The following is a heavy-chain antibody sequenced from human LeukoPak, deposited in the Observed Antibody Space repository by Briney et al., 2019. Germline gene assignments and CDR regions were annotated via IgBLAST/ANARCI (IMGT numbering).Heavy chain of an antibody. CDR2: IYYNGDT. CDR3: ARVVNDYAIRYFDL. V-gene: IGHV4-59*01. Sequence: SETLSLTCTVSGGSISTYYWSWIRQPPGKGLEWIGYIYYNGDTKCNPSLKSRVTISVDTSKDQFSLRLRSVTAADTAVYYCARVVNDYAIRYFDLWGRGTLVPVSS. CDR1: GGSISTYY. J-gene: IGHJ2*01. D-gene: IGHD4-17*01.